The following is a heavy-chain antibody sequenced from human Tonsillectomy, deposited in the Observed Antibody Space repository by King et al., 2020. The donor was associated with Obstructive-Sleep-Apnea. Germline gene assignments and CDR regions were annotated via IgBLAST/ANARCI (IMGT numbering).Heavy chain of an antibody. CDR3: ARGGRYCSSTSCYARGYWYFDL. CDR2: IYYSGST. D-gene: IGHD2-2*01. CDR1: VGSISTYY. V-gene: IGHV4-59*01. Sequence: VQLQESGPGLVKPSETLSLTCTVSVGSISTYYWSWIRQPPGKGLEWIGYIYYSGSTNYNPSLKSRVTISVDTSKNQFSLKLSSVTAADTAVYYCARGGRYCSSTSCYARGYWYFDLWGRGTLVTVSP. J-gene: IGHJ2*01.